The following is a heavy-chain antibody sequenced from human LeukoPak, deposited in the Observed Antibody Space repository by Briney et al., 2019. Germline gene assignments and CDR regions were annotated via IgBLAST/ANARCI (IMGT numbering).Heavy chain of an antibody. V-gene: IGHV3-NL1*01. J-gene: IGHJ6*02. Sequence: GGSLRLSCAASGFTFSSYGMHWVRQAPGKGLEGVSVIYSGGSTYYADSVKGRFTISRHKSKNTLYLQMNSLRAEDTAVYYCARDPMVRGGRYYYYYGMDVWGQGTTVTVSS. D-gene: IGHD3-10*01. CDR2: IYSGGST. CDR1: GFTFSSYG. CDR3: ARDPMVRGGRYYYYYGMDV.